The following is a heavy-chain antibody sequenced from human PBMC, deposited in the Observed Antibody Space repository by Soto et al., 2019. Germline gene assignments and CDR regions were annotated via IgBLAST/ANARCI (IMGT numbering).Heavy chain of an antibody. D-gene: IGHD3-10*01. CDR2: IIPIFGTA. Sequence: ASVKVSRKASGGTFSSYAISWVRQAPGQGLEWMGGIIPIFGTANYAQKFQGRVTITADESTSTAYMELSGLRSEDTAVYYCARDTVTMVRGNPDSFPGAWGQGTLVTVSS. CDR3: ARDTVTMVRGNPDSFPGA. V-gene: IGHV1-69*13. CDR1: GGTFSSYA. J-gene: IGHJ5*02.